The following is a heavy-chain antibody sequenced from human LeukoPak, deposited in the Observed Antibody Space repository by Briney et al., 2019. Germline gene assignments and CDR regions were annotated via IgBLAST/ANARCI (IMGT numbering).Heavy chain of an antibody. J-gene: IGHJ4*02. Sequence: GRSLTLACAASGFTFSKYWMLWFRQAPSQGLDTVSRINTDGTVTTYADSVKGRFTVSTDNADNTMFLQMNSVRDEDTAVYYCATKQWLAPPPDSWGQGTPVTASS. V-gene: IGHV3-74*03. CDR1: GFTFSKYW. D-gene: IGHD6-19*01. CDR3: ATKQWLAPPPDS. CDR2: INTDGTVT.